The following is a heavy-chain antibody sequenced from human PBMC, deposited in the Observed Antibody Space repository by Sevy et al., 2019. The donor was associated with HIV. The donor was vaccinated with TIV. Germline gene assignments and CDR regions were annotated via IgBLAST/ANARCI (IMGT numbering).Heavy chain of an antibody. CDR1: GFTFSSFP. CDR3: AREEGGYSYGKGYFDY. J-gene: IGHJ4*02. CDR2: ISYDGSNK. D-gene: IGHD5-18*01. Sequence: GGSLRLSCAASGFTFSSFPMHWVRQAPGKGLEWVALISYDGSNKYYADSVKGRFTISREDSKNTLYLQMNSLRAEDTAVYYCAREEGGYSYGKGYFDYWAQGTLVTVSS. V-gene: IGHV3-30-3*01.